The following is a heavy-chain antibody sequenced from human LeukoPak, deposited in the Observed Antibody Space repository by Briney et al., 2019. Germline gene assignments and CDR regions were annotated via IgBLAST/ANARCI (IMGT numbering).Heavy chain of an antibody. V-gene: IGHV3-33*06. Sequence: PGGSLRLSCAASGFTFSSYGMHWVRQAPGKGLEWVAVIWYDGSNKYYADSVKGRFTISRDNSKNTLYLQMNSLRAEDTAVYYCAKDGVAVAPGWYSDLWGRGTLVTVSS. CDR1: GFTFSSYG. CDR3: AKDGVAVAPGWYSDL. D-gene: IGHD6-19*01. CDR2: IWYDGSNK. J-gene: IGHJ2*01.